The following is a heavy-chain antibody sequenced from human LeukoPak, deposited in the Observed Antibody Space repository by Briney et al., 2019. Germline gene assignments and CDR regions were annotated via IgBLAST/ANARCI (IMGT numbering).Heavy chain of an antibody. CDR3: AKDIAAAYGYYFDY. V-gene: IGHV3-23*01. CDR2: ISGSGGST. J-gene: IGHJ4*02. D-gene: IGHD6-13*01. Sequence: GGSLRLSCAASGFTFSSYAMSWVRQAPGKGLEWVSAISGSGGSTYYADSVKGRFTISRDNSKNTLYLQMDSLRAEDTAVYYCAKDIAAAYGYYFDYWGQGTLVTVSS. CDR1: GFTFSSYA.